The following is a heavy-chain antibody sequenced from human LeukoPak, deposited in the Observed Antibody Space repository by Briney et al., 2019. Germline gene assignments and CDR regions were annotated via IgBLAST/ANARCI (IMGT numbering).Heavy chain of an antibody. CDR2: IYYIGST. V-gene: IGHV4-59*01. CDR3: ARGLSGWSHY. J-gene: IGHJ4*02. Sequence: ASETLSLTCTVSGGSISSYYWSWIRQPPGKGLEWIGYIYYIGSTNYNPSLKSRATISADPSTHQFSLKLSSVPAADTAVYYRARGLSGWSHYWGPGTPVTVS. D-gene: IGHD6-19*01. CDR1: GGSISSYY.